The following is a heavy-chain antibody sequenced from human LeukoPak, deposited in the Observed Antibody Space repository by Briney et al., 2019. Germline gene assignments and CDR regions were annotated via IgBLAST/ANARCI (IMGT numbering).Heavy chain of an antibody. CDR1: KFTFSSYW. CDR3: ARRFSGWSSHWFDP. J-gene: IGHJ5*02. CDR2: ISSSGSTM. Sequence: GGSLRLSCAASKFTFSSYWMNWVRQAPGKGLEWVSYISSSGSTMYYADSVKGRFTISRDNTKKSLYLQMYSLRAEDTAIYYCARRFSGWSSHWFDPWGQGTLVTVSS. V-gene: IGHV3-48*04. D-gene: IGHD6-19*01.